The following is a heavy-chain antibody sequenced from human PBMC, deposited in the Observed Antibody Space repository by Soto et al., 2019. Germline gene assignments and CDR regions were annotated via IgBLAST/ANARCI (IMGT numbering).Heavy chain of an antibody. CDR3: ARARTGTTLAYFDY. CDR1: GGSISSYY. V-gene: IGHV4-59*12. J-gene: IGHJ4*02. D-gene: IGHD1-7*01. Sequence: SETLSLTCTVSGGSISSYYWSWIRQPPGKGLEWIGYIYHSGSTYYNPSLKSRVTISVDRSKNQFSLKLSSVTAADTAVYYCARARTGTTLAYFDYWGQGTLVTVSS. CDR2: IYHSGST.